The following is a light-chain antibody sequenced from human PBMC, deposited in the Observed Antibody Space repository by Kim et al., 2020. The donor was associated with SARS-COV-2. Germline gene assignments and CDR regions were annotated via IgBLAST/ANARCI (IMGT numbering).Light chain of an antibody. V-gene: IGKV1-33*01. CDR2: DAS. CDR3: QQYFALPT. CDR1: QDITNY. Sequence: SASLEDRVTITCQASQDITNYLNWYQQKPAKAPKLLIYDASNLETGVPSRFSGSGSGTHFTFTISSLQPEDIATYYCQQYFALPTFGQGTRLEIK. J-gene: IGKJ5*01.